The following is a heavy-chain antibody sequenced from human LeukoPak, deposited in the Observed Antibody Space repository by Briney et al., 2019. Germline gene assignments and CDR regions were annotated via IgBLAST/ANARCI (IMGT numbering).Heavy chain of an antibody. CDR2: IYYSGTT. V-gene: IGHV4-39*01. CDR3: TRRDFGSGRRDY. J-gene: IGHJ4*02. D-gene: IGHD3-10*01. CDR1: AGSISSSSYY. Sequence: SETLSLTCIVSAGSISSSSYYWGWIRQPPGKGLEWIGSIYYSGTTYYNPSLKSRVTISVDTSKNQFSLKLSSVTATDTAVYYCTRRDFGSGRRDYWGQGTLVTVSS.